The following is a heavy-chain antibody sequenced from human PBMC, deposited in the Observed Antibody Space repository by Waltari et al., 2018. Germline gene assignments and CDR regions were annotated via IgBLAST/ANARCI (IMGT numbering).Heavy chain of an antibody. CDR2: MNPNSGNT. D-gene: IGHD3-3*01. Sequence: QVQLVQSGAEVKRPGASVKVSCKASGYTFSTYDINWVRPAPGQGLEWMGWMNPNSGNTGSAQKFQGRVTMTRSTSITTAYMELSSLRSEDTAVYYCARGTRITVFGVVNYGMDVWGQGTTVTVSS. J-gene: IGHJ6*02. CDR3: ARGTRITVFGVVNYGMDV. V-gene: IGHV1-8*01. CDR1: GYTFSTYD.